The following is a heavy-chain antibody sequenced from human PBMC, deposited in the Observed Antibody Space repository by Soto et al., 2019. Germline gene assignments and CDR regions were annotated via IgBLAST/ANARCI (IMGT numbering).Heavy chain of an antibody. CDR1: GGTFSSYA. V-gene: IGHV1-69*12. D-gene: IGHD3-3*01. J-gene: IGHJ6*02. Sequence: QVQLVQSGAEVKKPGSSVKVSCKASGGTFSSYAMTWVRQAPGQGLEWMGGIIPIFGTANYAQKFQGRGRITADESTRTASMELSNLRSEDTAVYYCARGVTVFGVVTLYYYYGMDVWGQGTTVTVSS. CDR2: IIPIFGTA. CDR3: ARGVTVFGVVTLYYYYGMDV.